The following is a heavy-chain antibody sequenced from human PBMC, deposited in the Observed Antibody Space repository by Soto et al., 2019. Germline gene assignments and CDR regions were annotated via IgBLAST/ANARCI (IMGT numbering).Heavy chain of an antibody. CDR3: ARDADYYDSSGYYTAQYYFGY. V-gene: IGHV1-18*01. Sequence: ASVKVSCKASGYTFTSYGISWVRQAPGQGLEWMGWISAYNGNTNYAQKLQGRVTMTTDTSTSTAYMELRSLRSDDTAVYYCARDADYYDSSGYYTAQYYFGYWGQGTLVTVSS. D-gene: IGHD3-22*01. CDR2: ISAYNGNT. CDR1: GYTFTSYG. J-gene: IGHJ4*02.